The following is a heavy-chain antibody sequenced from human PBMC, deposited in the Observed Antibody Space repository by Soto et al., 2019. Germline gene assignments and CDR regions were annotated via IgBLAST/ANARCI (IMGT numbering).Heavy chain of an antibody. J-gene: IGHJ6*02. CDR2: ISWNSGSI. Sequence: GGSLRLSCAASGFTFDDYAMHWVRQAPGKGLEWVSGISWNSGSIGYADSVKGRFTISRDNAKNSLYLQMNSLRDQDTAVYYCARGRFIVVVPAAQTYGMDVWGQGTTVTVSS. CDR1: GFTFDDYA. CDR3: ARGRFIVVVPAAQTYGMDV. V-gene: IGHV3-9*01. D-gene: IGHD2-2*01.